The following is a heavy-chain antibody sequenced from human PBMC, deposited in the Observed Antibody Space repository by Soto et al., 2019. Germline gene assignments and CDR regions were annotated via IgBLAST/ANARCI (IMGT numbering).Heavy chain of an antibody. J-gene: IGHJ6*03. CDR1: GGSISSYY. D-gene: IGHD4-17*01. V-gene: IGHV4-59*01. CDR2: IYYSGST. CDR3: ARGKEWYDYGDLYYYYYYMDV. Sequence: SETLSLTCTVSGGSISSYYWSWIRQPPGKGLEWIGYIYYSGSTNYNPSLKSRVTISVDTSKNQFSLKLSSVTAADTAVYYCARGKEWYDYGDLYYYYYYMDVWGKGTTVTVSS.